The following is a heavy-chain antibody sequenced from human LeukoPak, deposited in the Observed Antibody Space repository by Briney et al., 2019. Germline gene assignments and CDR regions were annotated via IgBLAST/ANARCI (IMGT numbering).Heavy chain of an antibody. D-gene: IGHD3-22*01. V-gene: IGHV3-11*04. CDR1: GFTFSDYF. CDR3: ARDRGTYYYDTSSHYDAFDI. Sequence: GGSLRLSCAASGFTFSDYFMSWIRQAPGKGLEWLSHISSSGTGYYTDSVKGRATISRDNAKTSLYLQMNSLRAEDTALYYCARDRGTYYYDTSSHYDAFDIWGQGTMVTVSS. CDR2: ISSSGTG. J-gene: IGHJ3*02.